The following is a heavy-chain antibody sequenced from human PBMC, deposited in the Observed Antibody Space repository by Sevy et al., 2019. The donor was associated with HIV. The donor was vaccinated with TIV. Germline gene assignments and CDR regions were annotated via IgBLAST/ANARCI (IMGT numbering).Heavy chain of an antibody. J-gene: IGHJ5*02. V-gene: IGHV3-7*01. CDR1: GFNFSTYW. Sequence: GGSLRLSCVASGFNFSTYWMSWVRQAPGKGLEWVANMNQDGSEKYYVDSLKGRLTISRDNAKNSLYLQMNNLRAEDTAVYYCVRDGGEIWFGAYNWVDPWGQGTLVTVSS. D-gene: IGHD3-10*01. CDR3: VRDGGEIWFGAYNWVDP. CDR2: MNQDGSEK.